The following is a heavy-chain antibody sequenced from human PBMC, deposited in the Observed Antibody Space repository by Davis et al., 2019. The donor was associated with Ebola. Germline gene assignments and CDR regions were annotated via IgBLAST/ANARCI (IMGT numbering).Heavy chain of an antibody. D-gene: IGHD5-12*01. CDR1: GFTFSNYA. J-gene: IGHJ6*04. V-gene: IGHV3-66*01. Sequence: GGSLRLSCAGSGFTFSNYAMSWVRQAPGKGLEWVSVIYSGGSTYYADSVKGRFTISRDNSKNTLYLQMNSLRAEDTAVYYCAREVATDGQLYYYYGMDVWGKGTTVTVSS. CDR3: AREVATDGQLYYYYGMDV. CDR2: IYSGGST.